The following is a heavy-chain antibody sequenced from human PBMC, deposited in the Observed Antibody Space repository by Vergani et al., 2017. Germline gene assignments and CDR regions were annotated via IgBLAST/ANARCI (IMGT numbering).Heavy chain of an antibody. CDR1: GYSISSGYY. CDR3: VRDRGLCAGGRCYTEAWDY. CDR2: ISFDGTN. Sequence: QVQLQESGPGLVKPSETLSLTCTVSGYSISSGYYWGWIRQPPGKGLEWVVGISFDGTNEYYPDLVKGRFTISRDIAKNTLYLQVRSLRLEDTGVYHCVRDRGLCAGGRCYTEAWDYWGQGTPVTVSS. D-gene: IGHD2-2*02. J-gene: IGHJ4*02. V-gene: IGHV4-38-2*02.